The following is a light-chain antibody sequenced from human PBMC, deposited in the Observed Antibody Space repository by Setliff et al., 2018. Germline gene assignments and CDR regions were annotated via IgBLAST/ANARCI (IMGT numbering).Light chain of an antibody. CDR3: TSYAGDNNLI. Sequence: QSVLAQPPSASGSPGQSVTISCTGTSSDVGGYNYVSWYQQHPGKAPKLLIYEVNKRPSGVPDRFSGSTSGSTASLTVSGLQAEDEADYFCTSYAGDNNLIFGGGTKVTVL. V-gene: IGLV2-8*01. CDR1: SSDVGGYNY. J-gene: IGLJ2*01. CDR2: EVN.